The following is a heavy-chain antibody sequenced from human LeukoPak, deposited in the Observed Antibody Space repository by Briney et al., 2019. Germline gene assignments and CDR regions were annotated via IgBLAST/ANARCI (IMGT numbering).Heavy chain of an antibody. CDR1: GFTFSDYY. CDR3: RGCSSTSCYDY. Sequence: GGSLRLSCAASGFTFSDYYMSWIRQAPGKGLEWISYISGSGSTIYYADSVKGRFTISRDNAKNSLYLQMNSLRVEDTAMYYCRGCSSTSCYDYWGQGTLVTVSS. J-gene: IGHJ4*02. CDR2: ISGSGSTI. D-gene: IGHD2-2*01. V-gene: IGHV3-11*01.